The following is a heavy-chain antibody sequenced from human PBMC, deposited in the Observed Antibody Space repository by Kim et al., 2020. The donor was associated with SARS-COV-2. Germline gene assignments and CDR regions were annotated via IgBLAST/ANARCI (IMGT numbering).Heavy chain of an antibody. V-gene: IGHV3-43D*03. J-gene: IGHJ6*02. Sequence: GGSLRLSCAASGFTFDDYAMHWVRQAPGKGLEWVSLISWDGGSTYYADSVKGRFTISRDNSKNSLYLQMNSLRAEDTALYYCAKEMGQWLVRGYYGMDVWGQGTTVTVSS. CDR1: GFTFDDYA. CDR3: AKEMGQWLVRGYYGMDV. CDR2: ISWDGGST. D-gene: IGHD6-19*01.